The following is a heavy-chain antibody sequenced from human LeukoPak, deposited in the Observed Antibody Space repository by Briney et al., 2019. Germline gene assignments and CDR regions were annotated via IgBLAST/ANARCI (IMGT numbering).Heavy chain of an antibody. Sequence: GGSLRLSGAAPGFTFSAYWMSWVRQAPGKGLEWVANIKQDGSEKYYVDSVKGRFTISRDNAKKSLYVQMNSLRAEDTAVYYCASVVWYSSRWTTLYFDNWGQGTLVTVSS. J-gene: IGHJ4*02. V-gene: IGHV3-7*02. CDR3: ASVVWYSSRWTTLYFDN. CDR1: GFTFSAYW. CDR2: IKQDGSEK. D-gene: IGHD6-13*01.